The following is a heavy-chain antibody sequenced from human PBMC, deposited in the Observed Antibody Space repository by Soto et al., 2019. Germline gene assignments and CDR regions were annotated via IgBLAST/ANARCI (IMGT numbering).Heavy chain of an antibody. CDR3: AHRRVGRELDY. CDR1: GFSLSTTGVG. V-gene: IGHV2-5*02. CDR2: IYWDDDK. Sequence: QMTLKESGPTLVKPTQTLTLTCAFSGFSLSTTGVGVGWIRQPPGKALEWLALIYWDDDKRYSPSLKSRLTITKVTSKNQVVLTMTSMDPVDTGTHFCAHRRVGRELDYWGQGTLVTVSS. D-gene: IGHD3-3*01. J-gene: IGHJ4*02.